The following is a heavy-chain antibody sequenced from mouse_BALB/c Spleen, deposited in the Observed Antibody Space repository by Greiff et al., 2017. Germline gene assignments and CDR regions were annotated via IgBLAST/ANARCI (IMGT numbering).Heavy chain of an antibody. CDR1: GYTFTSYW. D-gene: IGHD2-4*01. CDR2: INPSTGYT. V-gene: IGHV1-7*01. J-gene: IGHJ3*01. Sequence: VQLQQSGAELAKPGASVKMSCKASGYTFTSYWMHWVKQRPGQGLEWIGYINPSTGYTEYNQKFKDKATLTADKSSSTAYMQLSSLTSEDSAVYYCARGIDDYDGAWFAYWGQGTLVTVSA. CDR3: ARGIDDYDGAWFAY.